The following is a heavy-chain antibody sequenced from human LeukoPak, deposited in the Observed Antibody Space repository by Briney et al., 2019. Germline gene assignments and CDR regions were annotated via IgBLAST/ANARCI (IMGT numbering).Heavy chain of an antibody. CDR1: GDTFTRKY. J-gene: IGHJ5*01. CDR3: ARDNSVRDEAWWFNS. CDR2: ISPSGGST. V-gene: IGHV1-46*01. D-gene: IGHD5-24*01. Sequence: GASVKVSCKTFGDTFTRKYMHWVRQAPGQGPEGMGVISPSGGSTTYAQKFQGRVTLTRDMSTSTDYLELSSLRSEDTAVYYCARDNSVRDEAWWFNSWGQGTLVIVYS.